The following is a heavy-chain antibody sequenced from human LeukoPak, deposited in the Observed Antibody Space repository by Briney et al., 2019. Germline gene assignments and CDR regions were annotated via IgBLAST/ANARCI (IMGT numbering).Heavy chain of an antibody. V-gene: IGHV3-23*01. J-gene: IGHJ4*02. CDR1: GFTLSSYW. CDR2: ISGSGGST. CDR3: AKGQYYDFWSGYYYFDY. Sequence: GGSLRLSCAASGFTLSSYWMSWVRQAPGKGLEWVSAISGSGGSTYYADSVKGRFTISRDNSKNTLYLQMNSLRAEDTAVYYCAKGQYYDFWSGYYYFDYWGQGTLVTVSS. D-gene: IGHD3-3*01.